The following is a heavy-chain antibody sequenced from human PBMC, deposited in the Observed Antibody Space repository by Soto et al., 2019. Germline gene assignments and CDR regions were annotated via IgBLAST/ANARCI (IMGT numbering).Heavy chain of an antibody. Sequence: QVQLQESGPGLVKPSQTLSLTCAVSDGSISSGGYYWSWIRQHPGKGLEWIGYIHYSGSTYYNPSLKRGVTMSVEMSKNQFSLKFRFVTAADTAVDYCARGPLRRMNMTGVAQGLDYWGQGTMVTVSS. CDR3: ARGPLRRMNMTGVAQGLDY. D-gene: IGHD3-22*01. V-gene: IGHV4-31*11. CDR2: IHYSGST. J-gene: IGHJ4*02. CDR1: DGSISSGGYY.